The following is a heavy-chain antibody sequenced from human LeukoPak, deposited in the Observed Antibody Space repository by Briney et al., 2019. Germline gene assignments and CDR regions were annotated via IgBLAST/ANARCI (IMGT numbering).Heavy chain of an antibody. D-gene: IGHD5-24*01. CDR1: GYTFTNYD. CDR3: ARIRDGYNDAYDI. J-gene: IGHJ3*02. V-gene: IGHV1-46*01. Sequence: ASVNVSCKASGYTFTNYDIHWVRQAPGQGLEWMGLINPSGGNTNYAQNFQGRVTMTRDTSASTVYMELSSLRSEDTAIYYCARIRDGYNDAYDIWGQGTVVTVPS. CDR2: INPSGGNT.